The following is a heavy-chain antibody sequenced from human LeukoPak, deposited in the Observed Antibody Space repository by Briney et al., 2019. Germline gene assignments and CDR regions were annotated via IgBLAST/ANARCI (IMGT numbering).Heavy chain of an antibody. CDR2: FLSDGSRT. J-gene: IGHJ1*01. CDR1: GFTFSSYW. D-gene: IGHD6-19*01. Sequence: PGGSLRLSCAASGFTFSSYWMHWVRQGPGKGLVWVSRFLSDGSRTTYADSVKGRFTISGDNAKNTLYLQMNSLRAEDTAVYYCARGYSSGWYWEYFQHWGQGTLVTVSS. CDR3: ARGYSSGWYWEYFQH. V-gene: IGHV3-74*01.